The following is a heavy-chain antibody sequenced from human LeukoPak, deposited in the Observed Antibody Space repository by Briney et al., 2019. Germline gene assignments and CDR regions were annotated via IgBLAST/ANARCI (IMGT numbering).Heavy chain of an antibody. V-gene: IGHV1-46*01. J-gene: IGHJ4*02. CDR2: INPSGGST. CDR1: GYTFTSYY. CDR3: YQLRYFDGVDY. D-gene: IGHD3-9*01. Sequence: ASVKVSCKASGYTFTSYYIHWVRQAPGQGLEWMGIINPSGGSTSYAQKFQGRVTMTRDTSTSTVYMELSSLRSEDTAVYYCYQLRYFDGVDYWGQGTLVTVSS.